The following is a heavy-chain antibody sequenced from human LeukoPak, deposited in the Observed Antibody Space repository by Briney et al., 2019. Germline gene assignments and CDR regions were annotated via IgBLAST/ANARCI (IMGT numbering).Heavy chain of an antibody. J-gene: IGHJ5*02. CDR2: INPSGGST. CDR3: ARVHTLVSGFDP. V-gene: IGHV1-46*01. D-gene: IGHD3-16*02. Sequence: ASVKVSCKASGYTFTSYYMHWVRQAPGQGLEWMGIINPSGGSTSYAQKLQGRVTMTRDMSTSTDYMELSSLRSEDTAVYYCARVHTLVSGFDPWGQGTLVTVSS. CDR1: GYTFTSYY.